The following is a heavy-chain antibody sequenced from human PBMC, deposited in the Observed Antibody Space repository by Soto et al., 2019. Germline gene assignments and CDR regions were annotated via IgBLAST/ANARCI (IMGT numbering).Heavy chain of an antibody. Sequence: SVTVSCKASGFTFTSSALQWVRQARGQRLEWIGWIVVGSGNTNYAQKFQERVTITRDMSTSTAYMELSSLRSEDTAVYYCAAVAVTTSNYFDYWGQGTLVTVSS. V-gene: IGHV1-58*01. D-gene: IGHD4-17*01. CDR1: GFTFTSSA. CDR2: IVVGSGNT. CDR3: AAVAVTTSNYFDY. J-gene: IGHJ4*02.